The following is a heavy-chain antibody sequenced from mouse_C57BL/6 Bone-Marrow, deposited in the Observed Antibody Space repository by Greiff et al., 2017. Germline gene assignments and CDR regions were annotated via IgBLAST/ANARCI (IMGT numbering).Heavy chain of an antibody. V-gene: IGHV5-6*01. CDR2: ISSGGSYT. J-gene: IGHJ2*01. D-gene: IGHD4-1*01. CDR3: ARGVLGYYFDY. Sequence: EVQLVESGGDLVKPGGSLKLSCAASGFTLSSYGMSWVRQTPDKRLEWVATISSGGSYTYYPDSVKGRFTISRDNAKNTLYLQMSSLKSEDTAMYYCARGVLGYYFDYWGQGTTLTVSS. CDR1: GFTLSSYG.